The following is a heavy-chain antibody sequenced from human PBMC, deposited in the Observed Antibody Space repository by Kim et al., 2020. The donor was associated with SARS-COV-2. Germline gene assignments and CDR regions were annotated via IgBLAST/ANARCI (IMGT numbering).Heavy chain of an antibody. Sequence: GGSLRLSCAASGFTFSSYAMHWVRQAPGKGLEWVAVISYDGINKYYADSVKGRFTISRDNSKNTLYLQMNSLRAEDTAVYYCARPRYGGYVNPFDYWGQGTLVTVSS. CDR2: ISYDGINK. V-gene: IGHV3-30-3*01. J-gene: IGHJ4*02. D-gene: IGHD5-12*01. CDR1: GFTFSSYA. CDR3: ARPRYGGYVNPFDY.